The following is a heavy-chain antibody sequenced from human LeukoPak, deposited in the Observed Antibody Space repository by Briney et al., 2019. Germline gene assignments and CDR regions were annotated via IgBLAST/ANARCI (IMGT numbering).Heavy chain of an antibody. D-gene: IGHD6-6*01. CDR2: MNPNSGNT. V-gene: IGHV1-8*01. CDR3: ARIAARPLTDYYFDY. J-gene: IGHJ4*02. CDR1: GYTFTSYD. Sequence: ASVTVSCKASGYTFTSYDINWVRQATGKGLEWMGWMNPNSGNTGYAQKFQGRVTMTRNTSISTAYMELSSLRSEDTAVYYCARIAARPLTDYYFDYWGQGTLVTVSS.